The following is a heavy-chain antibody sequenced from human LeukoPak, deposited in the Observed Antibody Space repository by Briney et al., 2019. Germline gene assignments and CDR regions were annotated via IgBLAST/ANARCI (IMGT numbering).Heavy chain of an antibody. CDR3: ARSGRNDSAIVVVVAATHYYFDY. CDR1: GGSFSGYY. J-gene: IGHJ4*02. D-gene: IGHD2-15*01. CDR2: INHSGST. Sequence: PSETLSLTCAVYGGSFSGYYWSWIRQPPGKGLEWIGEINHSGSTNYNPSLKSRVTISVDTSKNQFSLKLSSVTAADTAVYYCARSGRNDSAIVVVVAATHYYFDYWGQGTLVTVSS. V-gene: IGHV4-34*01.